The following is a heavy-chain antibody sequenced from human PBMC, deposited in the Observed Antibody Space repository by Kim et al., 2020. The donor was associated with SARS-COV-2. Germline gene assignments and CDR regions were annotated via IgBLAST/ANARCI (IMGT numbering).Heavy chain of an antibody. CDR3: AKDRITIFGVVIEHPEYYYYGMDV. CDR1: GFTFSSYG. V-gene: IGHV3-30*18. J-gene: IGHJ6*02. CDR2: ISYDGSNK. D-gene: IGHD3-3*01. Sequence: GGSLRLSCAASGFTFSSYGMHWVRQAPGKGLEWVAVISYDGSNKYYADSVKGRFTISRDNSKNTLYLQMNSLRAEDTAVYYCAKDRITIFGVVIEHPEYYYYGMDVWGQGTTVTVSS.